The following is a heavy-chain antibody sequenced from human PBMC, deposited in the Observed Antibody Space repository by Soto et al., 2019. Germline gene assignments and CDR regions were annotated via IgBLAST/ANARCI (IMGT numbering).Heavy chain of an antibody. D-gene: IGHD5-18*01. CDR3: ARESGYSYGYLYYYYGMDV. CDR1: GGSFSGYY. V-gene: IGHV4-34*01. J-gene: IGHJ6*02. CDR2: INHSGST. Sequence: SETMSLTCAVYGGSFSGYYWSWIRQPPGKGLEWIGEINHSGSTNYNPSLKSRVTISVDTSKNQFSLKLSSVTAADTAVYYCARESGYSYGYLYYYYGMDVWGQGTTVTVSS.